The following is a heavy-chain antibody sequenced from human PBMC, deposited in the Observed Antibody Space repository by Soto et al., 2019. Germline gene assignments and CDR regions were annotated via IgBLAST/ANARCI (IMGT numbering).Heavy chain of an antibody. J-gene: IGHJ5*02. Sequence: GGPLRLSCAACGFTFTSYAMSWVQQAPGKGLEWVSAISGSGGSTYYADSVKGRFTISRDNSKNTLYLQMNSLRAEDTAVYYCAKLGYIAAAGTGWFDPWGQGTLVTVSS. D-gene: IGHD6-13*01. CDR3: AKLGYIAAAGTGWFDP. V-gene: IGHV3-23*01. CDR1: GFTFTSYA. CDR2: ISGSGGST.